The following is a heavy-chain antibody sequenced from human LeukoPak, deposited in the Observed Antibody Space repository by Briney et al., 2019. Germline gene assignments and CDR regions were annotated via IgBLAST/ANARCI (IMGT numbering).Heavy chain of an antibody. J-gene: IGHJ4*02. CDR2: IYFIGST. CDR3: ARYSGYDWGVPDY. V-gene: IGHV4-59*01. CDR1: GDSISNNY. Sequence: PSETLSLTCSVSGDSISNNYWSWMRQPPGKGLEWIGYIYFIGSTNYNPSLKSRVTMSVDTSKNQFSLTLSSVTAADTAVYYCARYSGYDWGVPDYWGQGTLVTVSS. D-gene: IGHD5-12*01.